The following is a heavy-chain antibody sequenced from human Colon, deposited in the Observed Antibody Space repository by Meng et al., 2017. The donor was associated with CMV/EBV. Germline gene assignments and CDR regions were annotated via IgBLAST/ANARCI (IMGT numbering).Heavy chain of an antibody. CDR3: AKNRGAYYYYAMDV. D-gene: IGHD1-26*01. J-gene: IGHJ6*02. CDR1: GFTFNNYA. CDR2: IYSGGSST. Sequence: GVLKISCAASGFTFNNYAMTWVRQTPGMGLEWVSLIYSGGSSTYYADSMKGRFTISRDDSKNTLYLQMDSLRAEDTAIYYCAKNRGAYYYYAMDVWGQGTTVTVSS. V-gene: IGHV3-23*03.